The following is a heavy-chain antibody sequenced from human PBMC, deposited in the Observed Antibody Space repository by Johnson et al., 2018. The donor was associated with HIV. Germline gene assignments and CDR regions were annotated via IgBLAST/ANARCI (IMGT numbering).Heavy chain of an antibody. D-gene: IGHD1-14*01. CDR3: AIIWNHTFDI. Sequence: MQLVESGGGVVQPGRSLRLSCAASGFTFSSYGMHWVRQAPAKGLEWVAVISYDGSNKYYADSVKGRFTISRDNSKNTLYLQMNSLRAEDTAVYYCAIIWNHTFDIWGQGTMVTVSS. CDR1: GFTFSSYG. J-gene: IGHJ3*02. V-gene: IGHV3-30-3*01. CDR2: ISYDGSNK.